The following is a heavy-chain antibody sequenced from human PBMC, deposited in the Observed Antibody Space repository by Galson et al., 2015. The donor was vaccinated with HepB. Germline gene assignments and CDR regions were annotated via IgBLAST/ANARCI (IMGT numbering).Heavy chain of an antibody. CDR1: GYWFTSYW. Sequence: QSGAEVKKPGESLRISCKVSGYWFTSYWITWVRQIPGKALEWMGMFNPSAPNTSYNPSSQGHVPISADKSISTAYLQWSSLRASDTAMYYCARHRWVATTLDPNYFYGMDVWGQGTSVTVSS. D-gene: IGHD5-12*01. CDR2: FNPSAPNT. V-gene: IGHV5-10-1*01. CDR3: ARHRWVATTLDPNYFYGMDV. J-gene: IGHJ6*02.